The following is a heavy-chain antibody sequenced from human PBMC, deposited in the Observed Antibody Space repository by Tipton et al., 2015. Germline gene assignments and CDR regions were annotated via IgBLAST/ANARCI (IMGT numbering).Heavy chain of an antibody. CDR3: ARGDWII. Sequence: TLSLTCTVSGDSINSYYWSWIRQPPGKGLEWIGYIHYSGATKYNPSLKCRVTISVDTSKNQFSLNLNSVTAADTAVYYCARGDWIIWGQGTLVTVSS. J-gene: IGHJ4*02. D-gene: IGHD3/OR15-3a*01. CDR2: IHYSGAT. CDR1: GDSINSYY. V-gene: IGHV4-59*01.